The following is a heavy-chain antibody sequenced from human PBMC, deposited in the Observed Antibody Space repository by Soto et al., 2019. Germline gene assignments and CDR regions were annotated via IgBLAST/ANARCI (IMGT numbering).Heavy chain of an antibody. V-gene: IGHV1-46*03. CDR3: ARLAAAGQGDFDY. Sequence: ASVKVSCKASGYNFTSYYMHWVPQAPGQGLEWIGIINPRGGSTSYAQKFQGRVTMTRDTSTSTVYMELSSLRSEDTAVYYCARLAAAGQGDFDYWGQGTLVTVSS. CDR1: GYNFTSYY. CDR2: INPRGGST. D-gene: IGHD6-13*01. J-gene: IGHJ4*02.